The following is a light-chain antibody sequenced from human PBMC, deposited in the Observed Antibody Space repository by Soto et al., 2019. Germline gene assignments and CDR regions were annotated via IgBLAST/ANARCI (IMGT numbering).Light chain of an antibody. V-gene: IGLV1-51*01. CDR3: GTWDSSLSPWV. CDR2: DND. J-gene: IGLJ3*02. CDR1: SSNIGKNY. Sequence: QSVLTQPPSVSAAPGQKVTISCSGSSSNIGKNYVSWYQQLPGTAPRLLIYDNDKRPSGIPDRFSGSKSGTSATLDITGLQTGDEADYYCGTWDSSLSPWVFGGGTKVTVL.